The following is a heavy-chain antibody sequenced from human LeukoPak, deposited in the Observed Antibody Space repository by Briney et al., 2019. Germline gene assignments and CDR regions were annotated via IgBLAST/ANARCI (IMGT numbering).Heavy chain of an antibody. CDR1: GGTFSSYA. J-gene: IGHJ5*02. Sequence: SVKVSCKASGGTFSSYAISWVRQAPGQGLEWMGRIIPILGIANYAQKFQGRVTITADKSTSTACMELSSLRSEDTAVYYCARFLGEPGRAAAPAWGQGTLVTVSS. V-gene: IGHV1-69*04. CDR2: IIPILGIA. CDR3: ARFLGEPGRAAAPA. D-gene: IGHD6-13*01.